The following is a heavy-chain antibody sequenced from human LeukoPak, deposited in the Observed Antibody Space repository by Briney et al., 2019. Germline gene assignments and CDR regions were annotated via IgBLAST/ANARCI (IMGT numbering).Heavy chain of an antibody. V-gene: IGHV1-69*13. CDR3: ASLGVVPAAMWRNGMDV. D-gene: IGHD2-2*01. Sequence: ASVKVSCKASGGTFSSYAISWVRQAPGQGLEWMGGIIPILGTANYAQKFQGRVTITADESTSTAYMELSSLRSEDTAVYYCASLGVVPAAMWRNGMDVWGQGTTVTVSS. J-gene: IGHJ6*02. CDR1: GGTFSSYA. CDR2: IIPILGTA.